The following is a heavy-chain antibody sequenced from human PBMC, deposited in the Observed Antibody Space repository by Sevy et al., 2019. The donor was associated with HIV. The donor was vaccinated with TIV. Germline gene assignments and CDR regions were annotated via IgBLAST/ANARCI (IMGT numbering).Heavy chain of an antibody. J-gene: IGHJ3*02. V-gene: IGHV2-5*02. D-gene: IGHD6-19*01. CDR2: TYWDDDK. CDR3: AHKMVGIAVGDAFDI. Sequence: SGPTLVHPTQTLTLTCTFSGFSLSTSGVGVGWIRQPPGKALEWLALTYWDDDKRYSPSLKSRLTITKDTSKNQVVLTMTNMDPVDTATYYCAHKMVGIAVGDAFDIWGQGTMVTVSS. CDR1: GFSLSTSGVG.